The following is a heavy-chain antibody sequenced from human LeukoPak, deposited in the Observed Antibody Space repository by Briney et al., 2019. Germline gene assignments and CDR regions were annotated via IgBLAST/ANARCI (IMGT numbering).Heavy chain of an antibody. CDR1: GYTFTSYG. Sequence: GASVKVSCKASGYTFTSYGISWVRQAPGQGLEGMGWISAYNGNTNYAQKLQGRVTMTTDTSTSTACTELRSLRSDDTAGYQFARDGVWFGDPRAFDYWGQGTLVTVSS. J-gene: IGHJ4*02. CDR2: ISAYNGNT. D-gene: IGHD3-10*01. CDR3: ARDGVWFGDPRAFDY. V-gene: IGHV1-18*01.